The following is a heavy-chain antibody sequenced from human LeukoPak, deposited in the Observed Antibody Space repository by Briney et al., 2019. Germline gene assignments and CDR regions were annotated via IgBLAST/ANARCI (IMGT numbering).Heavy chain of an antibody. Sequence: ASVTVSCKASGYTFTGYYMHWVRQAPEQRLEWMGRINPNSGGTNYAQKFQGRVTMTRDTSISTAYMELSRLRSDDTAVYYCAREGEYQVPYFDYWGQGTLVTVSS. CDR2: INPNSGGT. V-gene: IGHV1-2*06. D-gene: IGHD2-2*01. CDR3: AREGEYQVPYFDY. CDR1: GYTFTGYY. J-gene: IGHJ4*02.